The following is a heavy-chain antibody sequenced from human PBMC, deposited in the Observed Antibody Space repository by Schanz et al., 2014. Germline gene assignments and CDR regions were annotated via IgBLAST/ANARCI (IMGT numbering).Heavy chain of an antibody. CDR2: IYYSGST. V-gene: IGHV4-30-4*07. Sequence: QVQLQESGPGLVKPSQTLSLTCAVSGGSIRSGGYSWSWIRQPPGKGLEWIGYIYYSGSTNYNPSLKSRVTMSVDTSKKQFSLKLRSVTAADTAIYYCARDRYGGTARFDYWGQGTLVTVSS. CDR1: GGSIRSGGYS. J-gene: IGHJ4*02. D-gene: IGHD4-17*01. CDR3: ARDRYGGTARFDY.